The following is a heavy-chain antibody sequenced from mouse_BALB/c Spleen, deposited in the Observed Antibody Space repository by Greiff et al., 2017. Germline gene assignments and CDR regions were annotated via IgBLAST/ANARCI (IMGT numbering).Heavy chain of an antibody. Sequence: VNVVESGPGLVAPSQSLSITCTVSGFSLTSYGVHWVRQPPGKGLEWLGVIWAGGSTNYNSALMSRLSISKDNSKSQVFLKMNSLQTDDTAMYYCARDRGLRGDYWGQGTSVTVSS. J-gene: IGHJ4*01. D-gene: IGHD2-2*01. CDR1: GFSLTSYG. CDR2: IWAGGST. V-gene: IGHV2-9*02. CDR3: ARDRGLRGDY.